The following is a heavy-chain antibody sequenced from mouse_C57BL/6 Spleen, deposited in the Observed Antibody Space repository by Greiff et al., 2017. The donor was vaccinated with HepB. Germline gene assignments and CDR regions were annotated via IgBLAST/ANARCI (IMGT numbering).Heavy chain of an antibody. CDR3: ARSSDGY. J-gene: IGHJ2*01. CDR1: GYTFTSYW. CDR2: IDPSDSYT. Sequence: VQLQQPGAELVRPGPSVKLSCKASGYTFTSYWMHWVKQRPGQGLEWIGVIDPSDSYTNYNQKFKGKATLTVDTSSSTAYMQLSSLTSEDSAVYYCARSSDGYWGQGTTLTVSS. V-gene: IGHV1-59*01. D-gene: IGHD2-3*01.